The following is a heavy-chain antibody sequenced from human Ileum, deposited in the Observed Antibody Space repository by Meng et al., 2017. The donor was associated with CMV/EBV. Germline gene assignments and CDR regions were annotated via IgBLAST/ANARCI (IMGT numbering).Heavy chain of an antibody. Sequence: GGSLRLSCAASAFIVSENYMSWVRQAPGKGLEWVSVIYGGGTTYYADSVKGRFTISRDNSKNTLFLQMNSLRAEDTAVYYCAGDPGLPNGMDVWGRGTMVTVSS. CDR3: AGDPGLPNGMDV. CDR1: AFIVSENY. J-gene: IGHJ6*02. CDR2: IYGGGTT. V-gene: IGHV3-53*01. D-gene: IGHD4-11*01.